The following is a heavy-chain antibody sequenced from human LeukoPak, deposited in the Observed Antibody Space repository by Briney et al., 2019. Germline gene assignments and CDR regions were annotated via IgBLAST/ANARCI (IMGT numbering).Heavy chain of an antibody. Sequence: GGSLRLSCAASGFTFSRCGMHWVRQAPGKGLEWVAIISFDGTNKYYGHSVRGRFTISRDNSKNTLYLQMNSLRVEDTAVYYCAKDTDYGDHTVDYWGQGTLVTVSS. CDR2: ISFDGTNK. CDR1: GFTFSRCG. V-gene: IGHV3-30*18. J-gene: IGHJ4*02. CDR3: AKDTDYGDHTVDY. D-gene: IGHD4-17*01.